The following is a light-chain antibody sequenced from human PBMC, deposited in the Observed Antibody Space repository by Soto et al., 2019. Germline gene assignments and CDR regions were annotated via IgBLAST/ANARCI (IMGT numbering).Light chain of an antibody. CDR1: SGHSSYI. V-gene: IGLV4-60*02. Sequence: QLVLTQSSSASASLGSSVKLTCTLSSGHSSYIIAWHQQQPGKAPRYLMKLEGSGSYNKGSGVPDRFSGSSSGAYRYLTISNLQFADEADYYCETWDSNTHTVFGGGTKLTVL. CDR2: LEGSGSY. CDR3: ETWDSNTHTV. J-gene: IGLJ3*02.